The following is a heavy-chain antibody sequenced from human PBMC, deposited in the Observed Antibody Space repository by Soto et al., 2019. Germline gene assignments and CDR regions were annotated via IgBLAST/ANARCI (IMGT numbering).Heavy chain of an antibody. D-gene: IGHD3-3*01. Sequence: PGGSLRLSCAASGFTFSSYEMNWVRQAPGKGLEWVSYISSSGSTIYYADSVKGRFTISRDNAKNSLYLQMNSLRAEDTAVYYCARDLKYYDFWSGYYSYWGQGTLVTVSS. CDR1: GFTFSSYE. CDR2: ISSSGSTI. V-gene: IGHV3-48*03. CDR3: ARDLKYYDFWSGYYSY. J-gene: IGHJ4*02.